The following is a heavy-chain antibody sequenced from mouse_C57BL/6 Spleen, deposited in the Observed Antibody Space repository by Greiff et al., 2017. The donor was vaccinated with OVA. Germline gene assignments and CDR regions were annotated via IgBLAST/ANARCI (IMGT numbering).Heavy chain of an antibody. CDR3: ARDYGTSSSYYYAMDY. CDR1: GFTFSDYY. V-gene: IGHV5-16*01. Sequence: EVKLVESEGGLVQPGSSMKLSCTASGFTFSDYYMAWVRQVPEKGLEWVANINYDGSSTYYLDSLKSRFIISRDNAKNILYLQMSSLKSEDTATYYCARDYGTSSSYYYAMDYWGQGTSVTVSS. CDR2: INYDGSST. D-gene: IGHD1-3*01. J-gene: IGHJ4*01.